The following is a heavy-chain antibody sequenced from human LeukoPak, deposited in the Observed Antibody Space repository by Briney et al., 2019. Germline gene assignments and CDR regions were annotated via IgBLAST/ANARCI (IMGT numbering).Heavy chain of an antibody. CDR2: FDPEDGET. Sequence: GASVKVSCKVSGYTLTELSMHWVRQAPGKGLEWMGGFDPEDGETIYAQKFQGRVTMTEDTSTDTAYMELSSLRSEDTAVYYCATDKGYSSGWGPNYYYYMDVWGKGTTVTVSS. J-gene: IGHJ6*03. CDR1: GYTLTELS. CDR3: ATDKGYSSGWGPNYYYYMDV. V-gene: IGHV1-24*01. D-gene: IGHD6-19*01.